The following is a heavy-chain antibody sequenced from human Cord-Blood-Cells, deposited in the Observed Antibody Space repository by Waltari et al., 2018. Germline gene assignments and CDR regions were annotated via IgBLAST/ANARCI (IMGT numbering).Heavy chain of an antibody. J-gene: IGHJ4*02. D-gene: IGHD4-17*01. CDR1: GGSFSGYY. CDR2: INHSGST. CDR3: ARVLGYGGNFDY. V-gene: IGHV4-34*01. Sequence: QVQLQQWGAGLLKPSETLSLTCAVYGGSFSGYYWSWIRQPPGKGLEWIGEINHSGSTNYNPSLKSRVTISVDTSKNQFSLKLSSVTAADTAVYYCARVLGYGGNFDYWGQGTLVTVSS.